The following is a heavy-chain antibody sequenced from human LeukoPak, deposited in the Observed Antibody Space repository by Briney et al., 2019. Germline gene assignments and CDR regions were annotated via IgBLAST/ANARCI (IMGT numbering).Heavy chain of an antibody. Sequence: PGGSLRLSCAASGFTFSSYSMNWVRQAPGKGLEWVSSISSNTKYIYYADSVKGRFTISRDNAKNSLYLQMNSLRAEDTAVYYCARAYPYSYYGMDVWGQGTTVTVSS. J-gene: IGHJ6*02. CDR2: ISSNTKYI. CDR1: GFTFSSYS. D-gene: IGHD2-2*02. V-gene: IGHV3-21*01. CDR3: ARAYPYSYYGMDV.